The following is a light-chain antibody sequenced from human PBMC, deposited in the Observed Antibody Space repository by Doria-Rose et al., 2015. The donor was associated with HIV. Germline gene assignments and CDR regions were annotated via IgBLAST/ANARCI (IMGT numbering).Light chain of an antibody. V-gene: IGKV1-39*01. J-gene: IGKJ1*01. Sequence: TQSPSSLSASVGDRVTITCRASQNIHLFLDWYQQRPGRVPKVLIYATSTLQSGVPSRFSGSGSGTDFTLTISSVQPEDFATYYCQQSFSTPRMFGPGTKVEMK. CDR1: QNIHLF. CDR2: ATS. CDR3: QQSFSTPRM.